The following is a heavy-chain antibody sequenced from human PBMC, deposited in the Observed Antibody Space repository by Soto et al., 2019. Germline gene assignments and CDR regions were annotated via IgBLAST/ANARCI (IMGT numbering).Heavy chain of an antibody. J-gene: IGHJ6*03. Sequence: PSETLSLTCTVSGGSISSSSYYWGWIRQPPGKGLEWIGSIYYSGSTYYNPSLKSRVTISVDTSKNQFSLKLSSVTAADTAVYYCARPSVGLGTKYYDFWSGYYTDYYYYMDVWGKGTTVTVSS. CDR2: IYYSGST. D-gene: IGHD3-3*01. CDR3: ARPSVGLGTKYYDFWSGYYTDYYYYMDV. CDR1: GGSISSSSYY. V-gene: IGHV4-39*01.